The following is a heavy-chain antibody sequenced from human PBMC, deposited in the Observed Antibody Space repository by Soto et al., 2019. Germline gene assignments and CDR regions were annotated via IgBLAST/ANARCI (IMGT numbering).Heavy chain of an antibody. V-gene: IGHV1-2*02. J-gene: IGHJ4*02. CDR2: INPNSGGT. Sequence: SVKVSCKASGYTFTGYYMQWVRQAPGQGLEWMGWINPNSGGTNYAQKFQGRVTMTRDTSISTAYMELSRLRSDDTAVYYCALAAAGIYYFDYWGQGTLVTVSS. D-gene: IGHD6-13*01. CDR1: GYTFTGYY. CDR3: ALAAAGIYYFDY.